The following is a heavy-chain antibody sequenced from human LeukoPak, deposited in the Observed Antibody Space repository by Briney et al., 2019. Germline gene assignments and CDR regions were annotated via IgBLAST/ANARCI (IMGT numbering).Heavy chain of an antibody. CDR1: GGTFSSYA. V-gene: IGHV1-69*04. CDR3: ARDLADSSGFLPDSDY. D-gene: IGHD3-22*01. J-gene: IGHJ4*02. Sequence: SVKLSCKASGGTFSSYAISWVRQAPGQGLEWMGRIIPILGIANYAQKFQGRVTITADKSTSTAYMELSSLRSEDTAVYYCARDLADSSGFLPDSDYWGQGTLVTVSS. CDR2: IIPILGIA.